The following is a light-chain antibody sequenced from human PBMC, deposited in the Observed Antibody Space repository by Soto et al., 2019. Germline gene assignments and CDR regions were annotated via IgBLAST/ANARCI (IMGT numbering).Light chain of an antibody. J-gene: IGLJ2*01. V-gene: IGLV2-14*01. CDR1: SSDIGAYNF. Sequence: QSALTQPAAVSGSPGQSITISCTGTSSDIGAYNFVSWYQHHPGKAPKLIIFEVNNRPSGVSNRFSGSKSGSTASLRISDLQAEDVADYYCSSYTSVSIVVVFGGGTKVTVL. CDR2: EVN. CDR3: SSYTSVSIVVV.